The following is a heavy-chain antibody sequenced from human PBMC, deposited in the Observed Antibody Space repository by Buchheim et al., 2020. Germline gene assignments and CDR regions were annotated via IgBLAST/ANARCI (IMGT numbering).Heavy chain of an antibody. V-gene: IGHV3-23*01. J-gene: IGHJ5*02. D-gene: IGHD4-11*01. CDR1: GFTFSTYA. Sequence: EVQLLESGGGLVQPGGSLRLSCAASGFTFSTYAMSWVRQAPGEGLEWVSSIHYSGGSTYYADSVRGRFTISRDNSKKTLYLQMNSLRVEDTAIYYCAKELMTTATIPGWFDPWGQGTL. CDR3: AKELMTTATIPGWFDP. CDR2: IHYSGGST.